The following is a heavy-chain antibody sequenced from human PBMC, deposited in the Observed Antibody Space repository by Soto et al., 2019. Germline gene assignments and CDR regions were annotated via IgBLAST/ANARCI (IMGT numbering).Heavy chain of an antibody. CDR3: AKVPYYDFWSGYYYDAFDI. V-gene: IGHV3-23*01. D-gene: IGHD3-3*01. Sequence: EVQLLESGGGLVQPGGSLRLSCAASGFTFSSYAMSWVRQAPGKGLEWVSAISGSGGSTYYADSVKGRFTISRDNSKNTQYLQMNSLRAEDTAVYYCAKVPYYDFWSGYYYDAFDIWGQGTMVTVSS. J-gene: IGHJ3*02. CDR1: GFTFSSYA. CDR2: ISGSGGST.